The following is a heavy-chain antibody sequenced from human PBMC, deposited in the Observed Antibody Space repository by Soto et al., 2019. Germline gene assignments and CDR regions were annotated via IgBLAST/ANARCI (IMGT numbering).Heavy chain of an antibody. CDR3: ASYGDYPDY. J-gene: IGHJ4*02. CDR1: GGSISGSSYY. CDR2: IFYSGTT. Sequence: QLQLQESGPGLVKPSETLSLTCTVSGGSISGSSYYWGWIRQPPGKGLEWIGTIFYSGTTYYNPSLTSRVPISVVTSTTQFSLRLPSVTAADPAVYYCASYGDYPDYWGQGTLVTVSS. V-gene: IGHV4-39*01. D-gene: IGHD4-17*01.